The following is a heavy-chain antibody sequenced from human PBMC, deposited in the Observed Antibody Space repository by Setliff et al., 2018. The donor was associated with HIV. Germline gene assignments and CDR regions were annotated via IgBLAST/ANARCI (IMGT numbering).Heavy chain of an antibody. J-gene: IGHJ6*03. D-gene: IGHD3-16*01. V-gene: IGHV1-2*06. CDR3: ARESTVVLGDDVDNYHYSYMDV. Sequence: ASVKVSCKASGYTFTGYYMHWVRQAPGQGLEWMGRINPNSGGTNYAQKFQGRVTMTRDTSISTAYMELGRLRSDDTAVYYCARESTVVLGDDVDNYHYSYMDVWGKGTTVTVSS. CDR1: GYTFTGYY. CDR2: INPNSGGT.